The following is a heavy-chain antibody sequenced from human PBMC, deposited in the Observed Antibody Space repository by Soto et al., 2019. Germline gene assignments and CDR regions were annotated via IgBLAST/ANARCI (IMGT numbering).Heavy chain of an antibody. V-gene: IGHV4-34*01. D-gene: IGHD6-13*01. CDR1: GGSFRGYF. CDR2: INDSGST. Sequence: KPSETLSLTCAVSGGSFRGYFWSWIRQSPDKGLEWIGEINDSGSTYYNPSLRSRVTISEDTSKNQFSLKLLSVTTADTAVYFCAAGEASSRNLAPYYLDFWGQGTLVTVS. CDR3: AAGEASSRNLAPYYLDF. J-gene: IGHJ4*02.